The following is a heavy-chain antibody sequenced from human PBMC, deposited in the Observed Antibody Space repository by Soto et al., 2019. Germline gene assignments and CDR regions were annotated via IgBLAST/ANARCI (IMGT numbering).Heavy chain of an antibody. D-gene: IGHD6-25*01. J-gene: IGHJ6*02. Sequence: SETLSLTCAVYGGSFSGYYWSWIRQPPGKGLEWIGEINHSGSTNYNPSLKSRVTISVDTSKNQFSLKLSSVTAADTAVYYCARGLGIAALWFDYYGMDVWGQGTTVTVSS. V-gene: IGHV4-34*01. CDR2: INHSGST. CDR3: ARGLGIAALWFDYYGMDV. CDR1: GGSFSGYY.